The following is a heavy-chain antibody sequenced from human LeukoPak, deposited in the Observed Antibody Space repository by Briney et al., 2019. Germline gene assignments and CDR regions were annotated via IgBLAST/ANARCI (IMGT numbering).Heavy chain of an antibody. CDR2: ISYDGSNK. J-gene: IGHJ4*02. D-gene: IGHD6-13*01. V-gene: IGHV3-30*18. CDR1: GFTFSSYG. Sequence: PGGSPRLSCAASGFTFSSYGMHWVRQAPGKGLEWVAVISYDGSNKYYADSVKGRFTISRDNSKNTLYLQMNSLRAEDTAVYYCAKGSWSDFFDYWGQGTLVTVSS. CDR3: AKGSWSDFFDY.